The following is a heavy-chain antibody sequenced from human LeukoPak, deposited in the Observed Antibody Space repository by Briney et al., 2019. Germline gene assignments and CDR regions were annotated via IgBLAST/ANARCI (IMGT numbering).Heavy chain of an antibody. D-gene: IGHD3-10*01. J-gene: IGHJ4*02. Sequence: SGPALVKPTQTLTLTYTFSGFSLSTSRMCVSWIRQPPGKALEWLALIDWDDDKYYSTSMKTRLTISKDTPKTQVVLTMTNMDPVDTATYYCARISRYSGSGGYSHFDYWGQGTLVTVSS. V-gene: IGHV2-70*01. CDR2: IDWDDDK. CDR1: GFSLSTSRMC. CDR3: ARISRYSGSGGYSHFDY.